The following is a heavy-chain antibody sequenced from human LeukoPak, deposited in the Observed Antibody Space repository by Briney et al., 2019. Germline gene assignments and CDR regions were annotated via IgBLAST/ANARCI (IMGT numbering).Heavy chain of an antibody. Sequence: GGSLRLSCAASGFTFSSYAMSWDRQAPGKGLEWVSAVSGSGGSTYYADSVKGRFTISRDNSKNTPYLQMNSLRAEDTAVYYCAKDEARVPNRGSFDYWGQGTLVTVSP. CDR3: AKDEARVPNRGSFDY. J-gene: IGHJ4*02. V-gene: IGHV3-23*01. CDR1: GFTFSSYA. CDR2: VSGSGGST.